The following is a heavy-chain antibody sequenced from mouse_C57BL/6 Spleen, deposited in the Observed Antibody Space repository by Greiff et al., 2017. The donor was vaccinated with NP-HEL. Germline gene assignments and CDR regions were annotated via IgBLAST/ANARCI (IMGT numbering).Heavy chain of an antibody. J-gene: IGHJ4*01. CDR1: GYTFTSYW. V-gene: IGHV1-5*01. Sequence: VQLQQSGTVLARPGASVKMSCKTSGYTFTSYWMHWVNQRPGQGLEWIGAIYPGNSDTSYNQKFKGKAKLTAVTSSSTAYMQLSSLTSEDSAVYFCARKSPYYAMDYWGQGTSVTVSS. CDR2: IYPGNSDT. CDR3: ARKSPYYAMDY.